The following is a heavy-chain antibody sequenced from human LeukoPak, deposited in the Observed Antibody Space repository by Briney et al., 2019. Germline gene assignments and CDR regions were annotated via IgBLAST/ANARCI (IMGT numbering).Heavy chain of an antibody. D-gene: IGHD3-22*01. CDR3: ARSSTYLYYYDSSGYYLDY. V-gene: IGHV3-66*01. Sequence: GGSLRLSCAASGFTVNSNYMSWVRQAPGKGLEWVSVIYSGGSTYYADSVKGRFTISRDNSKNTLYLQMNSLRAEDTAVYYCARSSTYLYYYDSSGYYLDYWGQGTLVTVSS. CDR1: GFTVNSNY. J-gene: IGHJ4*02. CDR2: IYSGGST.